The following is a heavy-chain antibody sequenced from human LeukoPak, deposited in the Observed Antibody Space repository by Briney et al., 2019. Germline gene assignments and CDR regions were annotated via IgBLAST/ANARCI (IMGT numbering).Heavy chain of an antibody. V-gene: IGHV4-34*01. Sequence: SETLSLTCAVYGGSFSGYYWSWIRQPPGKGLEWIGEINHSGSTNYNPSLKRQVTISVDTSKNQFSLKLSSVTAADTAVYYCARGLWYGDSSYYFDYWGQGTLVTVSS. CDR2: INHSGST. CDR1: GGSFSGYY. J-gene: IGHJ4*02. CDR3: ARGLWYGDSSYYFDY. D-gene: IGHD4-17*01.